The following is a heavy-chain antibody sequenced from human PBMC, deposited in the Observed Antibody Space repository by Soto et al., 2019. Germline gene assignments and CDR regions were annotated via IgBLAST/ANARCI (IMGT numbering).Heavy chain of an antibody. CDR1: GYTFTSYG. CDR3: AREELGYCSGGSCYSHYYYGMDV. CDR2: ISAYNGNT. V-gene: IGHV1-18*01. Sequence: ASVKVSCKASGYTFTSYGISWVRQAPGQGLEWLGLISAYNGNTNYAQKLQGRVTMTTDTSPSTAYKELRSLSSDDTAVYYCAREELGYCSGGSCYSHYYYGMDVWGRRTTVTVSS. J-gene: IGHJ6*02. D-gene: IGHD2-15*01.